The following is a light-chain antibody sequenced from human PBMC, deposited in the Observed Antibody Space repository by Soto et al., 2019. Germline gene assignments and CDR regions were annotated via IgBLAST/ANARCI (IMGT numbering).Light chain of an antibody. CDR2: AAS. CDR1: QGSRNY. Sequence: DIQMAQSPSSLSASVGDRVTSTCRASQGSRNYLAWYQQQPGKVPKLLSYAASTLQSEVPSRFIGSGSVTDFNLTISSLQPEDVATYYCQHYNSAPFTFGHKNKVDI. CDR3: QHYNSAPFT. J-gene: IGKJ3*01. V-gene: IGKV1-27*01.